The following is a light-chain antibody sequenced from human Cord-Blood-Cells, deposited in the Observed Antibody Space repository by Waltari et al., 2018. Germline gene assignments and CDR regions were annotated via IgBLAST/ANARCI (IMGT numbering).Light chain of an antibody. J-gene: IGLJ1*01. CDR1: SSDVGGYNY. V-gene: IGLV2-11*01. CDR3: CSYAGSYTYV. Sequence: QSALTQPRSVFGSPGPSVTISCTGTSSDVGGYNYVSWYQQHPGKAPKLMIYDVSKRPSGVPDRFSGSKSGSTASLTISGLQAEDEADYYCCSYAGSYTYVFGTGTKVTVL. CDR2: DVS.